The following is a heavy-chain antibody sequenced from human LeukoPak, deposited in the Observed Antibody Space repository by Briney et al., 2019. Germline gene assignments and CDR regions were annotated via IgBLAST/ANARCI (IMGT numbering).Heavy chain of an antibody. J-gene: IGHJ4*01. CDR3: AKGGVAAGSD. V-gene: IGHV3-72*01. D-gene: IGHD6-13*01. CDR2: SRNRAKSYTT. Sequence: GGSLRLSCAASGFTFSDHYMDWVRQAPGKGLEWVGRSRNRAKSYTTDYAASVRGRFTISRDDSQNSLYLQMNSLRAEDTAEYYCAKGGVAAGSDWGHGTLVTVSS. CDR1: GFTFSDHY.